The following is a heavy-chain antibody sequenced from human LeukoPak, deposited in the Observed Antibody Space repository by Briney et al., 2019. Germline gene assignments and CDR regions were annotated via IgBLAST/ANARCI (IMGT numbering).Heavy chain of an antibody. CDR3: ARDLRITIFGVVTPDAFDI. CDR2: ISSSSSYI. V-gene: IGHV3-21*01. CDR1: GFTFSSYS. D-gene: IGHD3-3*01. J-gene: IGHJ4*02. Sequence: GGSLRLSCAASGFTFSSYSMNWVRQAPGKGLEWVSSISSSSSYIYYADSVKGRFTISRDNAKNSLYLQMNSLRAEDTAVYYCARDLRITIFGVVTPDAFDIWGQGTLVTVSS.